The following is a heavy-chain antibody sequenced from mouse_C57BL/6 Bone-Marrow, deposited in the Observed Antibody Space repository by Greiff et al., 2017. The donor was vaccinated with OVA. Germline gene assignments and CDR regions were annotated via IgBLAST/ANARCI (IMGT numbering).Heavy chain of an antibody. D-gene: IGHD1-1*01. CDR2: ISSGGDYI. Sequence: EVMLVESGEGLVKPGGSLKLSCAASGFTFSSYAMSWVRQTPEKRLEWVAYISSGGDYIYYADTVKGRFTISRDNARNTLYLQMSSLKSEDTAMYYCTRDSPYYYGSRFDYWGQGTTLTVSS. J-gene: IGHJ2*01. CDR1: GFTFSSYA. CDR3: TRDSPYYYGSRFDY. V-gene: IGHV5-9-1*02.